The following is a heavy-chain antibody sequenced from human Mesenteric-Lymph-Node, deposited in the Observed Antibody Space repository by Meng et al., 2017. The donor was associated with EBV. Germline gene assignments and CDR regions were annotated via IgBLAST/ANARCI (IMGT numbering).Heavy chain of an antibody. Sequence: AQQKEGGAGLWMPAEPLSLPCASYGGSLSGYYWSWIRQPPGKGLEWIGEINHSGSTNHNPSLKSRVTISVDTSKNQFSLKLSSVTAADTAVYYCARGVVVVVAATPTGFSDWFDPWGQGTLVTVSS. D-gene: IGHD2-15*01. CDR3: ARGVVVVVAATPTGFSDWFDP. CDR2: INHSGST. V-gene: IGHV4-34*01. CDR1: GGSLSGYY. J-gene: IGHJ5*02.